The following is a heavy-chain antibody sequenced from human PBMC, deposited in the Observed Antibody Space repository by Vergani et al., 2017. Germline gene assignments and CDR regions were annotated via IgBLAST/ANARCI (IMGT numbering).Heavy chain of an antibody. J-gene: IGHJ4*02. CDR2: VSTGTKSQ. CDR3: AKQYFVSGNYLFDY. D-gene: IGHD3-10*01. CDR1: SFKLGDYG. Sequence: QVQLVESGGGVVQPGRSLRLSCTPSSFKLGDYGMHWVRQAPGKGLEWVSFVSTGTKSQSYAESVKGRFTISRDSAKNSLYLQMDSLRAEDTAVYYCAKQYFVSGNYLFDYWGQGTLVTVSS. V-gene: IGHV3-33*04.